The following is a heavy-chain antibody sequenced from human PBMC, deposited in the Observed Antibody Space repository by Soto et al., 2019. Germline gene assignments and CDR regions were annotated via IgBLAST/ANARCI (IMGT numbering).Heavy chain of an antibody. CDR1: GFTFSSFG. V-gene: IGHV3-30*18. CDR2: ISYDGRNK. D-gene: IGHD4-4*01. Sequence: GGSLRLSCAASGFTFSSFGMHWVRQAPGKGLEWVAVISYDGRNKFYVDSVKGRFTISRDNSKNTLYLQMNSLRTEDTAVYYCAKEIQSVCWFGYWGQGSLVTV. CDR3: AKEIQSVCWFGY. J-gene: IGHJ5*01.